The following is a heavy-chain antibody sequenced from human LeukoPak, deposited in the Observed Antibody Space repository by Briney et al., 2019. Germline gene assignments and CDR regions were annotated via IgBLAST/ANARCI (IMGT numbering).Heavy chain of an antibody. CDR2: IYPGDSDT. CDR3: ARVGDGYDFWSQYYFDY. CDR1: GYSFTSYW. Sequence: GESLKISCKGSGYSFTSYWIGWVRQMPGKGLEWMGIIYPGDSDTRYSPSFQGQVTISADKSISTAYLQWSSLKASDTAMYYCARVGDGYDFWSQYYFDYWGQGTLVTVSS. J-gene: IGHJ4*02. V-gene: IGHV5-51*01. D-gene: IGHD3-3*01.